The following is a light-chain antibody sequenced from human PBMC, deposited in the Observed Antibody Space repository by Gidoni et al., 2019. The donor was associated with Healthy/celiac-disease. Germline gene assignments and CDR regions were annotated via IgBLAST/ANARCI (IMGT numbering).Light chain of an antibody. CDR3: QQYGS. CDR2: GAS. V-gene: IGKV3-20*01. J-gene: IGKJ3*01. CDR1: QSVSSSY. Sequence: EIVLTQSPGTLSLSPGERATLSCRASQSVSSSYLAWYQQKPGQAHRLLIYGASSRATGIPDRFSGSGSGTDYTLTISRLEPEDFAVYYCQQYGSFGPGTKVEIK.